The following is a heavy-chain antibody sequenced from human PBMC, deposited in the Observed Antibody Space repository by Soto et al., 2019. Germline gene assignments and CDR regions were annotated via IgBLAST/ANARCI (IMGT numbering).Heavy chain of an antibody. Sequence: EVQLLESGGGLVQPGGSLTLSCVASGFTFSNYAMSWVRQAPGKGLEWVSAISGSDGSTYYADSVKGRFTISRDNSKNTLYPQMNSLRAEATAVYYCAKDSRVTMVRGVIIPPGYWGQGTLVTVSS. V-gene: IGHV3-23*01. CDR3: AKDSRVTMVRGVIIPPGY. D-gene: IGHD3-10*01. CDR1: GFTFSNYA. J-gene: IGHJ4*02. CDR2: ISGSDGST.